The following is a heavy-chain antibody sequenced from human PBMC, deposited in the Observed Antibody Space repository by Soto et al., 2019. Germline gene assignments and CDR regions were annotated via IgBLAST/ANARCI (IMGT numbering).Heavy chain of an antibody. Sequence: SETLSLTCTVSGGSVSSGSYYWSWIRQPPGKGLEWIGYIYYSGSTNHNPSLKSRVTISVDTSKNQFSLKLSSVTAADTAVYYCARKEGAQAGYYYYYYYGMNVWGQATTLPFS. CDR3: ARKEGAQAGYYYYYYYGMNV. J-gene: IGHJ6*02. CDR1: GGSVSSGSYY. D-gene: IGHD3-9*01. V-gene: IGHV4-61*01. CDR2: IYYSGST.